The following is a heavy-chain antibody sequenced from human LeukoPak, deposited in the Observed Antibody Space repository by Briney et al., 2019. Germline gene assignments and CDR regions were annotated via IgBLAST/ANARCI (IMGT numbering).Heavy chain of an antibody. CDR2: ISGDGTIK. Sequence: PGESLKISCEPSGFPFSSYRMLWVRQAPGKGLVWVSRISGDGTIKTYADFVRGRFTISRDNTKNILYLQMNSLRVEDTAIYFCSRSQFDYWGQGVLVTVSS. V-gene: IGHV3-74*03. CDR3: SRSQFDY. J-gene: IGHJ4*02. CDR1: GFPFSSYR.